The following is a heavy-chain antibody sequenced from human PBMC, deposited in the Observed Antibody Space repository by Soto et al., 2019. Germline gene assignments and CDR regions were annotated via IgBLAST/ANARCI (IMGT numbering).Heavy chain of an antibody. CDR2: INHSGST. D-gene: IGHD2-2*01. Sequence: SETLSLTCAVYGVSFSGYYWSWIRQPPGKGLEWIGEINHSGSTNYNPSLKSRVTISVDTSKNQFSLKLSSVTAADTAVYYCARGRFRGLVVVPAAIGSMDVWGQGTTVTVSS. CDR1: GVSFSGYY. CDR3: ARGRFRGLVVVPAAIGSMDV. V-gene: IGHV4-34*01. J-gene: IGHJ6*02.